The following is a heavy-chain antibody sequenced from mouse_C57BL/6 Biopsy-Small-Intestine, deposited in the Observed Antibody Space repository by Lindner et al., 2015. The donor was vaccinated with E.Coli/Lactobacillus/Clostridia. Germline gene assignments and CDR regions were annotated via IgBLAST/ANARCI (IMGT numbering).Heavy chain of an antibody. Sequence: SVKVSCKATGYTFTHYFIHWVRQAPGQGLEWMGIINPSGGTTLYAESFQGNVTMTRDTSTSTLYMELRSVTHEDTAVYYCARGGTNWNYADYWGQGTLVTVSS. V-gene: IGHV1S61*01. CDR3: ARGGTNWNYADY. J-gene: IGHJ4*01. D-gene: IGHD4-1*02. CDR1: GYTFTHYF. CDR2: INPSGGTT.